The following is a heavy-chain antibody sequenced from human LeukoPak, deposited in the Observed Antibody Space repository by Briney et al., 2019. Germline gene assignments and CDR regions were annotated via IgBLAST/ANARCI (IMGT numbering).Heavy chain of an antibody. CDR3: ARGND. Sequence: GGSLRLSCAASGFTFDDYAMHWVRHAPGKGLEWVSGISWNSGSIGYADSVKGRFTISRDNAKNTLYLQMNSLRAEDTAVYYCARGNDWGQGTLVTVSS. V-gene: IGHV3-9*01. J-gene: IGHJ4*02. CDR1: GFTFDDYA. CDR2: ISWNSGSI.